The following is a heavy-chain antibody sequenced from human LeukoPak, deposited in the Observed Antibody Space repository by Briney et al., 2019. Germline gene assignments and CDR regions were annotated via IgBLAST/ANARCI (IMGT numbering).Heavy chain of an antibody. CDR1: GGSISGYY. V-gene: IGHV4-59*01. D-gene: IGHD2-15*01. J-gene: IGHJ5*02. Sequence: SETLSLTCTVSGGSISGYYWTWIRQPPGKGLEWIGYISYSGITNYNPSLKSRVTISVDTSKNHFSLRLSSVTAADTAVYYCASRAHCSGGSCYGNWFDPWGQGTLVTVSS. CDR3: ASRAHCSGGSCYGNWFDP. CDR2: ISYSGIT.